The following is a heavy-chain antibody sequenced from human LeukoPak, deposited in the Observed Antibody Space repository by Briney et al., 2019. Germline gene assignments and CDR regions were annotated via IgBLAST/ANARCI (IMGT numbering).Heavy chain of an antibody. J-gene: IGHJ6*03. D-gene: IGHD5-24*01. CDR1: GFSFDDYG. CDR3: ARVSGGDGYNYGYYYYMDV. V-gene: IGHV3-20*04. Sequence: PGGSLRLSCAASGFSFDDYGMSWVRQAPGKGLEWVSGINRNGGSRGYADSVKGRFTISRDNAKNSLYLQMNSLRAEDTALYYCARVSGGDGYNYGYYYYMDVWGKGTTVTVSS. CDR2: INRNGGSR.